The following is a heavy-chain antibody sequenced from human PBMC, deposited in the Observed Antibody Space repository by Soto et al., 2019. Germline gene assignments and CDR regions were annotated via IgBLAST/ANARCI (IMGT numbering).Heavy chain of an antibody. D-gene: IGHD3-22*01. J-gene: IGHJ4*02. CDR2: IYYSGNT. CDR1: GGSVSSGPYY. CDR3: ARGVLNDDRTGYGSLVY. Sequence: SENLSLTCTVSGGSVSSGPYYWSWIRQPPGKGLEWIGYIYYSGNTNYNPTLKSRVTISVDTSKNQFSLKLSSVTAADTAVYYCARGVLNDDRTGYGSLVYCAQGTLVTSPQ. V-gene: IGHV4-61*01.